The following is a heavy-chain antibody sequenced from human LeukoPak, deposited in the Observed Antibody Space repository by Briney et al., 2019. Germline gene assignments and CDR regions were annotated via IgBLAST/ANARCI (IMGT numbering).Heavy chain of an antibody. CDR1: GFTVSDYH. CDR3: AGPTCLRGGYCSTNF. CDR2: SSRSSDYT. Sequence: GGSPRLSCAASGFTVSDYHMSWIRQAPGKGLELVSYSSRSSDYTNYAVSVKGPFTISRDNTSRSLYLQMDSLRAEDTAVYYCAGPTCLRGGYCSTNFWGQGTLVTVSS. V-gene: IGHV3-11*03. D-gene: IGHD2-2*01. J-gene: IGHJ4*02.